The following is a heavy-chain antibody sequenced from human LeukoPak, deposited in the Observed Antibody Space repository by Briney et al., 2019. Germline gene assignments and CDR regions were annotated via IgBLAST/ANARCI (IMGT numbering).Heavy chain of an antibody. CDR2: IYTSGST. V-gene: IGHV4-4*09. Sequence: PSETLSLTCTVSGGSISSYYWSWIRQPPGKGLEWIGYIYTSGSTNYNPSLKSRVTISVDTSKNQFSLKLSSVTAADTAVYYCARLVSLNKVLDYWGQGTLVTVSS. D-gene: IGHD1/OR15-1a*01. J-gene: IGHJ4*02. CDR3: ARLVSLNKVLDY. CDR1: GGSISSYY.